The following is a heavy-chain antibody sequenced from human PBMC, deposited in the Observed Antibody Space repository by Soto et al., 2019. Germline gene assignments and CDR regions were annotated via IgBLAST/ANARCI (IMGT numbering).Heavy chain of an antibody. V-gene: IGHV1-18*04. J-gene: IGHJ4*02. Sequence: GASVKVSCKAFGYTFNSHGISWVRQAPGQGLEWMGWINSYNGHTKYAQKLQGRVTMTTDTSASTAYLELRSLRSDDTAVYYCARWRSKYASSEDIDYWGQGTLVTVSS. CDR1: GYTFNSHG. CDR3: ARWRSKYASSEDIDY. CDR2: INSYNGHT. D-gene: IGHD3-22*01.